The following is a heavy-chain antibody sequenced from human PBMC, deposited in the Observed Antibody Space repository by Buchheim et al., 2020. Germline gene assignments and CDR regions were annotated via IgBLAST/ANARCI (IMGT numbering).Heavy chain of an antibody. CDR1: GFTFSTSW. V-gene: IGHV3-74*01. J-gene: IGHJ3*02. Sequence: EVQLVESGGGLVQPGGSLRLSCAASGFTFSTSWMHWVRQISGKGLVWVSRINPDESNTAYADSVKGGFTTSRDNAKSTPYLQMNSLRAEDTAVYYCARGYYGALAIWGQGT. D-gene: IGHD3-10*01. CDR3: ARGYYGALAI. CDR2: INPDESNT.